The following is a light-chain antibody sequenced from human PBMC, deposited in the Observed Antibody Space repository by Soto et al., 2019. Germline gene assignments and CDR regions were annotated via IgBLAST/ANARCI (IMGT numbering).Light chain of an antibody. J-gene: IGKJ5*01. V-gene: IGKV3-20*01. CDR2: GAS. CDR3: QQYGSSPIT. CDR1: QSVSSSY. Sequence: EIVLTQSPGTLSLSPGERATLSCRASQSVSSSYLAWYQQKPGQAPRLLIYGASSRATCIPDRFSGSGSGTDFPLTISRLGPEDFAVYYCQQYGSSPITFGQGTRLEIK.